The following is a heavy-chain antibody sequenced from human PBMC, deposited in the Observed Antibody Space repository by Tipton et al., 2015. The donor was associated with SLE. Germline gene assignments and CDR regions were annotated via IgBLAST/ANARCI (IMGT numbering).Heavy chain of an antibody. V-gene: IGHV4-59*01. CDR3: ARDSLSGDNWFDP. CDR1: GASIRSYY. Sequence: LRLSCTVSGASIRSYYWSWIRQPPGKGLEWIGDIYNSGSTNYNPSLKSRVTMSLDTSKNQFSLKLSSVTAADTAVYYCARDSLSGDNWFDPWGQGTLVTVSS. CDR2: IYNSGST. J-gene: IGHJ5*02. D-gene: IGHD1-1*01.